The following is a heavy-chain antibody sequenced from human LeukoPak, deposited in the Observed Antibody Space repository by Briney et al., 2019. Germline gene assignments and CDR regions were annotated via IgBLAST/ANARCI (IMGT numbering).Heavy chain of an antibody. CDR2: ISYDGSNK. D-gene: IGHD3-9*01. Sequence: PGGSLRLSCAASGFTFSNYGMHWVRQAPGKGLEWVAVISYDGSNKYYADSVKGRFTISRDNSKNTLYLQMNSLRAEDTAVYYCAKDLAERYFDWFEYYYGMDVWGQGTTVTVSS. CDR1: GFTFSNYG. J-gene: IGHJ6*02. CDR3: AKDLAERYFDWFEYYYGMDV. V-gene: IGHV3-30*18.